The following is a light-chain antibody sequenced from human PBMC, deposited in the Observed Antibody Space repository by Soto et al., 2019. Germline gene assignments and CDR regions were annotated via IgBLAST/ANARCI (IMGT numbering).Light chain of an antibody. Sequence: EIVMTQSPATLSVSPGGRATLSCRASQSISDTLAWYQQKPGQAPRLLIYSASRRATGFPGRFSGSGSGTDFTLTIRSLQSEDLAVYYCQQYNNWPWTFGQGTKV. V-gene: IGKV3-15*01. J-gene: IGKJ1*01. CDR2: SAS. CDR1: QSISDT. CDR3: QQYNNWPWT.